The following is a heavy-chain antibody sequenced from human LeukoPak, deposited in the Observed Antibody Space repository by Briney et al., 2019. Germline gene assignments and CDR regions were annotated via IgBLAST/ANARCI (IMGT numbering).Heavy chain of an antibody. D-gene: IGHD4-17*01. Sequence: PSETLSLTCTASGGSINNSNYYWGWIRQPPGKGLEWIGSIYYSGSTYYNPSLKSRVTIFVDTSKNQFSLKMNSVTAADTAVYYCARVYGDYGSWFDPWGQGILVTVSS. CDR2: IYYSGST. J-gene: IGHJ5*02. CDR3: ARVYGDYGSWFDP. V-gene: IGHV4-39*01. CDR1: GGSINNSNYY.